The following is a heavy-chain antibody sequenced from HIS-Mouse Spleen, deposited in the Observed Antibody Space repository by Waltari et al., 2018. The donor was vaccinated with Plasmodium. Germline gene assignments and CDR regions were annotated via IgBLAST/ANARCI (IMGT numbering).Heavy chain of an antibody. CDR2: INHSGNT. CDR1: GGSFSGYY. Sequence: QVQLQQWGAGLLKPSETLSLPCAVYGGSFSGYYWSWIRQPPGKGLEWIGEINHSGNTNYNPSLKSRVTISVDTSKNQFSLKLSSVTAADTAVYYCALSAGDYWGQGTLVTVSS. J-gene: IGHJ4*02. CDR3: ALSAGDY. V-gene: IGHV4-34*01.